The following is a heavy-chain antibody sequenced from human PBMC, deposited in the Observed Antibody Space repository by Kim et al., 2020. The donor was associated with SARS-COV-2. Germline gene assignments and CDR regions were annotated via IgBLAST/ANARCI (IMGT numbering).Heavy chain of an antibody. CDR2: ISSSSSTI. CDR3: ARDWKYSSGMDV. J-gene: IGHJ6*02. Sequence: GGSLRLSCAASGFTFSSYSMNWVRQAPGKGLEWVSYISSSSSTIYYADSVKGRFTISRDNAKNSLYLQMNSLRAEDTAVYYCARDWKYSSGMDVWGQGTTVTVS. D-gene: IGHD1-7*01. V-gene: IGHV3-48*04. CDR1: GFTFSSYS.